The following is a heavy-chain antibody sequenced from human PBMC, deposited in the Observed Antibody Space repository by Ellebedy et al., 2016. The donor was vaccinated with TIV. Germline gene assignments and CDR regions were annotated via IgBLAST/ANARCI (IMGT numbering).Heavy chain of an antibody. Sequence: GGSLRLSCAASGFAFSSYWMSWVRQAPGKGLEWVANIKQDGGDTYYGDSVKGRFTISRANAKRTLELQMNSFRAEDTAIYYCATDGSYGDYLSPTHAFEIWGQGTLVTVSP. D-gene: IGHD3-16*01. CDR2: IKQDGGDT. V-gene: IGHV3-7*01. CDR1: GFAFSSYW. CDR3: ATDGSYGDYLSPTHAFEI. J-gene: IGHJ3*02.